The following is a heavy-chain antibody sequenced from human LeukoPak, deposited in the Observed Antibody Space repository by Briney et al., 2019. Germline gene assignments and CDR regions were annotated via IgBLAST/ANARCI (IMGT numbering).Heavy chain of an antibody. J-gene: IGHJ3*02. V-gene: IGHV1-2*02. CDR2: INPNTGDT. CDR1: GYTFTGYY. D-gene: IGHD1-26*01. Sequence: ASVKVSCKASGYTFTGYYMHWVRQAPGQGLEWMGWINPNTGDTNYAQKFQGRVTMTRDTSITTAYMELSGLRSDDTAVYYCARDHVGDDAFDIWGQGTMVTVSS. CDR3: ARDHVGDDAFDI.